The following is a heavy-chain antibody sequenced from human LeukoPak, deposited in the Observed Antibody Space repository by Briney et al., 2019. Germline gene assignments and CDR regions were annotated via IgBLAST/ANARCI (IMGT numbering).Heavy chain of an antibody. Sequence: GESLKISCKGSGYTFTSYWIGWVRQMPGKGLEWMGIIYPGNSDTRYTPSFQGQVTISVDKSISTAYLQWNSLKASDTAMYYCARSEYQLLDYWGQGTLVTVSS. CDR3: ARSEYQLLDY. CDR1: GYTFTSYW. J-gene: IGHJ4*02. V-gene: IGHV5-51*01. CDR2: IYPGNSDT. D-gene: IGHD2-2*01.